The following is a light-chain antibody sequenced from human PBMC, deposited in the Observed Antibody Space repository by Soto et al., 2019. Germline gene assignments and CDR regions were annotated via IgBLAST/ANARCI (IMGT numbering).Light chain of an antibody. J-gene: IGKJ1*01. CDR2: GAS. CDR3: LGYGTSPWP. V-gene: IGKV3-20*01. Sequence: EIVLTQSPGTLSLSPGERATLSCRASQSVSSSYLARYQQKPGQAPRLLIYGASSRATGIPDRFTGSGSGTDFTLTNSSLGPEDFGVYYCLGYGTSPWPFGQGTKVEIK. CDR1: QSVSSSY.